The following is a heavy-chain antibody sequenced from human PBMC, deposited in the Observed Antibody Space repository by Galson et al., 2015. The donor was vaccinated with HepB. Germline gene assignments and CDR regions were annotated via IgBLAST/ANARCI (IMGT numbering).Heavy chain of an antibody. Sequence: SLRLSCAASGFTFSSYAMSWVRQAPGKGLEWVSAISGSGGSTYYADSVKGRFTISRDNSKNTLYLQINSLRAEDAAVYYCAKVGHSGYGMGAFDIWGQGTMVTVSS. D-gene: IGHD5-12*01. CDR3: AKVGHSGYGMGAFDI. V-gene: IGHV3-23*01. CDR1: GFTFSSYA. J-gene: IGHJ3*02. CDR2: ISGSGGST.